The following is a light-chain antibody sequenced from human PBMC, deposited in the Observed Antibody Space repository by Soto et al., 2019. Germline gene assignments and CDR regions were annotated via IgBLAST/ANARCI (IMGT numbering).Light chain of an antibody. CDR2: EVS. CDR3: SSYTSSRGVV. V-gene: IGLV2-14*01. CDR1: SSDVGGYNY. J-gene: IGLJ2*01. Sequence: QSALTQPASVSGSPGQSITISCTGTSSDVGGYNYVSWYQQHPGKAPKLMIYEVSNRPSGVSNRFSGSKSGNTASLTISGLQAEDEADYYFSSYTSSRGVVFGGGTKLTVL.